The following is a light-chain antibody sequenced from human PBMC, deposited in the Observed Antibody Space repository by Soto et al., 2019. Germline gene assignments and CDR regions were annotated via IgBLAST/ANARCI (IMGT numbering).Light chain of an antibody. CDR1: QSIGRF. CDR3: QQCYMGWT. Sequence: DIQMTQSPSTLSASVGDRVTITCRASQSIGRFLAWYQHQPGKAPKLLIYDASTLESVVPSRFSGTGSGTEFTFSITSLQPEDFGTYYCQQCYMGWTFGQGTQVDFK. V-gene: IGKV1-5*01. CDR2: DAS. J-gene: IGKJ1*01.